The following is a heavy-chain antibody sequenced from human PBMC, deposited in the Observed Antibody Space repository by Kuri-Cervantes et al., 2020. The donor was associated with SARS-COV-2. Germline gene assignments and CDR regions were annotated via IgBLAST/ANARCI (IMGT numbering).Heavy chain of an antibody. CDR2: IYYSGST. J-gene: IGHJ4*02. V-gene: IGHV4-59*01. Sequence: GSLRLSCTVSGGSISSYYWSWIRQPPGKGLEWIGYIYYSGSTNYNPSLKSRVTISVDTSKNQFSLKLSSVTAADTAVYYCARATTYYDFWSGYSFDYWGQGTLVPSPQ. CDR1: GGSISSYY. D-gene: IGHD3-3*01. CDR3: ARATTYYDFWSGYSFDY.